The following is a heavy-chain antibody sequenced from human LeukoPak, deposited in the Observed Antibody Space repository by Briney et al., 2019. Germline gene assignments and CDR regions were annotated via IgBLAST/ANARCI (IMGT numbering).Heavy chain of an antibody. J-gene: IGHJ4*02. D-gene: IGHD1-26*01. V-gene: IGHV1-8*01. CDR2: MNPNSGNT. Sequence: GASVKVSCKASGYTFTSYDINWVRQAPGQGLEWMGWMNPNSGNTGYAQKFQGRVTMTRNTSISTAYMELSSLRSEDTAVYYCARRPVGATRYYFDYWGQGTLVTVSS. CDR1: GYTFTSYD. CDR3: ARRPVGATRYYFDY.